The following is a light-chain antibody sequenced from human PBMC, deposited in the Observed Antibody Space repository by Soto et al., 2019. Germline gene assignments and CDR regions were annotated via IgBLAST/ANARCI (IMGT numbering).Light chain of an antibody. J-gene: IGKJ1*01. CDR3: QQYGSSWT. V-gene: IGKV1-39*01. CDR1: QSISSY. CDR2: GAS. Sequence: DIHITQSPSSLSASVVDRVTITFRASQSISSYLNWYQQKPGKAPMLLIYGASTLESGVPSRFSGSGSGTEFTLTISRLEPEDFAVYYCQQYGSSWTCGQGSKV.